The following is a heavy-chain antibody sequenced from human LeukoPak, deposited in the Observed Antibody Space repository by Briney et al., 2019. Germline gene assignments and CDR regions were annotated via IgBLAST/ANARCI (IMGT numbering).Heavy chain of an antibody. J-gene: IGHJ4*02. CDR2: IIPMFGTP. Sequence: SVKVSCKVSGGTFSSSGISWVRQAPGQGLEWMGGIIPMFGTPNYAQKLQGRVTITTDESTSTVYMELTSLGSEDTAEYFCARATGDRILTGYGSFDHWGQGTLVTVSS. CDR3: ARATGDRILTGYGSFDH. CDR1: GGTFSSSG. V-gene: IGHV1-69*05. D-gene: IGHD3-9*01.